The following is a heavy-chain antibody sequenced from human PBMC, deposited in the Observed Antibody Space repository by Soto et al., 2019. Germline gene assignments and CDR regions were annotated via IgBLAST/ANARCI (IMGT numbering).Heavy chain of an antibody. Sequence: ETLSLTCTASFNHVSRGMYYWSWIRQPPGKGLAWIGATSSCGRTLYSPSRGSRVTISLDTSSNQVSLGWTCVSTSDTAIYYGARGIRGYRRSFDYWGQGTMVTVAS. V-gene: IGHV4-61*01. CDR3: ARGIRGYRRSFDY. CDR1: FNHVSRGMYY. J-gene: IGHJ4*02. CDR2: TSSCGRT. D-gene: IGHD5-18*01.